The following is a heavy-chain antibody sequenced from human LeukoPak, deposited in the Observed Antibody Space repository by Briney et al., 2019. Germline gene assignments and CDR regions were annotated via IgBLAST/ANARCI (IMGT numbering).Heavy chain of an antibody. Sequence: GGSLRLPCAASGFTFSSYAMSWVLQAPGTGLEWGSAISGSGGSTYYADSVKGRFTISRDNSKNTLYLQMDSLRAEDTAVYYCANPYHWNDEGYWGQGTLVSVSS. D-gene: IGHD1-20*01. J-gene: IGHJ4*02. CDR2: ISGSGGST. CDR3: ANPYHWNDEGY. V-gene: IGHV3-23*01. CDR1: GFTFSSYA.